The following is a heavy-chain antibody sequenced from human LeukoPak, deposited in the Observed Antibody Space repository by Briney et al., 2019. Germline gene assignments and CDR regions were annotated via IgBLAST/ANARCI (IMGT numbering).Heavy chain of an antibody. D-gene: IGHD3-10*01. V-gene: IGHV5-51*01. Sequence: KRGESLKISCKGSGYSFTSYWIGWVRQMPGKGLEWMGIIYPGDSDTRYSPSFQGQVTISADKSISTAYLQWSSLKASDTAMYYCARSWSSMVRGVIDYYYYGMDVWGQGTTVTVSS. CDR1: GYSFTSYW. CDR2: IYPGDSDT. CDR3: ARSWSSMVRGVIDYYYYGMDV. J-gene: IGHJ6*02.